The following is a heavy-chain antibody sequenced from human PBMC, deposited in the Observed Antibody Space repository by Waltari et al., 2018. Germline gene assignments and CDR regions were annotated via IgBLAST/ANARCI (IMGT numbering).Heavy chain of an antibody. CDR1: GYTFTAYY. D-gene: IGHD3-10*01. Sequence: QAQLVQSGAEVKKPGASVKLSCKTSGYTFTAYYVHWLRQAPGQGLEWMGIIYTGLGGSSVAQKFQGRVTLTRDTSTRTVYMELSSLRSEDTAVYYTMIRGTLDGFDIWGQGTMVTVSS. V-gene: IGHV1-46*01. CDR2: IYTGLGGS. J-gene: IGHJ3*02. CDR3: MIRGTLDGFDI.